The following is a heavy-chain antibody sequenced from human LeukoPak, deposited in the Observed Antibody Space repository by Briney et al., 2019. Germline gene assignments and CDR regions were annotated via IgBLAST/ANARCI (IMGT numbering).Heavy chain of an antibody. Sequence: SETLSLTCAVYGGSFSGYYWSWIRRPPGKGLEWIGEINHSGSTNYNPSLKSRVTISVDTSKNQFSLKLSSVTAADTAVYYCASGDSYGPAHWGQGTLVTVSS. J-gene: IGHJ4*02. D-gene: IGHD5-18*01. CDR3: ASGDSYGPAH. CDR1: GGSFSGYY. CDR2: INHSGST. V-gene: IGHV4-34*01.